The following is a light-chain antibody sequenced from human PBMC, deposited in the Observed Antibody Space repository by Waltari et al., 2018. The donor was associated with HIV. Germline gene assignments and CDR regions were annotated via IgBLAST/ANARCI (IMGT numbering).Light chain of an antibody. V-gene: IGKV4-1*01. CDR1: QSALYSSNNKNY. J-gene: IGKJ1*01. CDR3: QQHYSTWT. Sequence: DIVMTQSPDSLAVSLGERATINCKSSQSALYSSNNKNYLTWYQQKPGQPPRLLIYWGSTWESGVPARFSGSGSGTDFTLTISSLRAEDVAFYYCQQHYSTWTFGQGTKVEIK. CDR2: WGS.